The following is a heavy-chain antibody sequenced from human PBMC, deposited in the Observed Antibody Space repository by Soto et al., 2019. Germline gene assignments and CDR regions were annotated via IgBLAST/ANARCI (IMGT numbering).Heavy chain of an antibody. CDR3: ARGPPAGWLPHYYYGMDV. V-gene: IGHV4-34*01. CDR2: INHSGST. J-gene: IGHJ6*02. Sequence: SETPSLTCAVYGGSFSGYYWSWIRQPPGKGLEWIGEINHSGSTNYNPSLKSRVTISVDTSKNQFSLKLSSVTAADTAVYYCARGPPAGWLPHYYYGMDVWGQGTTVTVSS. D-gene: IGHD5-12*01. CDR1: GGSFSGYY.